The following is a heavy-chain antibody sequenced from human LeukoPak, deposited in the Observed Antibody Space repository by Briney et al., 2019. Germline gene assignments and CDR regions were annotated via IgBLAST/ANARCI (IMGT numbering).Heavy chain of an antibody. CDR2: IYYSGST. V-gene: IGHV4-59*12. CDR1: GGSISSYY. J-gene: IGHJ4*02. Sequence: KSSETLSLTCTVSGGSISSYYWSWIRQPPGKGLEWIGYIYYSGSTNYNPSLKSRVTISVDTSKNQFSLKLSSVTAADTAVYYCARGHLTVTQKPFDYWGQGTLVTVSS. D-gene: IGHD4-17*01. CDR3: ARGHLTVTQKPFDY.